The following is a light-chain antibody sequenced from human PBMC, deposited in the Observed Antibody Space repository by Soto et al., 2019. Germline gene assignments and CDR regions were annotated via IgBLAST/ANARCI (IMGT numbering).Light chain of an antibody. V-gene: IGLV2-14*01. CDR3: SSYTSSSTDVV. CDR2: EVS. CDR1: SSDVGGYNY. J-gene: IGLJ2*01. Sequence: QSALTQPASVSGSPGQSITISCTGTSSDVGGYNYVSWYQQHPGKAPKLMIYEVSNRPSGVSNRFSGCKSGNTASLTISGLQAEDEADYYCSSYTSSSTDVVFGGGTK.